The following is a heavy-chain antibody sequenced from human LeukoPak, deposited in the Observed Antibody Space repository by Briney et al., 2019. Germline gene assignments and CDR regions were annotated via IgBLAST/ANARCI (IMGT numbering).Heavy chain of an antibody. CDR2: IYPGDSDT. Sequence: GESLKVSCTGSGYSFTSYWIGWVRQMPGKGLEWMGIIYPGDSDTRYSPSFQGQVTITADKSISTAYLQWSSLKASDTAMYYCARLYYYDSSGQGLDYWGQGTLVTVSS. J-gene: IGHJ4*02. V-gene: IGHV5-51*01. D-gene: IGHD3-22*01. CDR1: GYSFTSYW. CDR3: ARLYYYDSSGQGLDY.